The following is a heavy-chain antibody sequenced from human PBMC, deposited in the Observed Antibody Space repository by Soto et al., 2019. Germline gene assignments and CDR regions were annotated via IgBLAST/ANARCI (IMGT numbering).Heavy chain of an antibody. Sequence: PGGSLRLSCAASGSTFSSYAMSWVRQAPGKGLEWVSVISGSGDGTYYADSVKGRFTISRDNSKNTLYVQMNSLRAEDTAVYYCARELGYCSGGSCYMDGAFDFWGQGTMVTVSS. CDR3: ARELGYCSGGSCYMDGAFDF. J-gene: IGHJ3*01. CDR2: ISGSGDGT. CDR1: GSTFSSYA. D-gene: IGHD2-15*01. V-gene: IGHV3-23*01.